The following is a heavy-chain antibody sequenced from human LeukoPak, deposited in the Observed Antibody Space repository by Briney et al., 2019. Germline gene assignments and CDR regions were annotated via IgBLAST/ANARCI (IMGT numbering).Heavy chain of an antibody. CDR2: IYSDNT. D-gene: IGHD3-10*01. CDR3: AKRGPGSPESGKYYFDY. V-gene: IGHV3-23*03. CDR1: GFTFSSYA. J-gene: IGHJ4*02. Sequence: GGSLRLSCAASGFTFSSYAMSWVRQAPGKGLEWVSFIYSDNTHYSDSVKGRFTISRDNSKNTLSLQMNSLRAEDTAVYYCAKRGPGSPESGKYYFDYWGQGTLVTVSS.